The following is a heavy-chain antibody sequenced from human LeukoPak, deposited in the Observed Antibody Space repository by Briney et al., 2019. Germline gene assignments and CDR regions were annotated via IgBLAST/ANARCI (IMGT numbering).Heavy chain of an antibody. CDR1: GFTFGDYA. CDR2: ISSSSSYI. CDR3: ARDAGQLQVDY. V-gene: IGHV3-21*01. J-gene: IGHJ4*02. Sequence: GGSLRLSCTASGFTFGDYAMSWFRQAPGKGLEWVSSISSSSSYIYYADSVKGRFTISRDNAKNSLYLQMNSLRAEDTAVYYCARDAGQLQVDYWGQGTLVTVSS. D-gene: IGHD5-18*01.